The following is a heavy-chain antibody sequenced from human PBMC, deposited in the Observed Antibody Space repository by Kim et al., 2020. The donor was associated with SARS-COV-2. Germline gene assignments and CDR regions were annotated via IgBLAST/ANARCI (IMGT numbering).Heavy chain of an antibody. V-gene: IGHV4-59*01. Sequence: SETLSLTCTVSGAPIPTNYWSWIRQPPGKRLEWIGYIYKSGSVNYNPSLKSRVTISVDTSKSQFSLKLSSVTAADTAIYYCARVDRWLQLEGYDYGMSVWGQGTTVTVS. CDR2: IYKSGSV. CDR1: GAPIPTNY. CDR3: ARVDRWLQLEGYDYGMSV. D-gene: IGHD5-12*01. J-gene: IGHJ6*02.